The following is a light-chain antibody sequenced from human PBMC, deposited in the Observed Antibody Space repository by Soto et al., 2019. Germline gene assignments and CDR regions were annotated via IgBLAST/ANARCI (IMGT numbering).Light chain of an antibody. J-gene: IGKJ5*01. CDR1: QSVRSN. CDR2: GAS. Sequence: EIVLTQSPATLSLSRGERATLSCRASQSVRSNLAWYQQKPGQAPRLLIYGASTRATGIPARFSGSGSGTDFTLTISRLEPEDFAVYYCQQYGSSPPGFGQGTRLEIK. V-gene: IGKV3-20*01. CDR3: QQYGSSPPG.